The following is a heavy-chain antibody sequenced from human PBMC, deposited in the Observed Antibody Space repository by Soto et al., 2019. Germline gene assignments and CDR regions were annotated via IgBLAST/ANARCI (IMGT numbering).Heavy chain of an antibody. CDR2: IYYSGST. Sequence: QLQLQESGPGLVKPSETLSLTCTVSGGSISSSSYYWGWIRQPPGKGLEWIGSIYYSGSTYYNPSLKSRVTISVDTSKNQFSLKLSSVTAADTAVYYCARLRTYYYGSGSFHWGQGTLVTVSS. J-gene: IGHJ4*02. D-gene: IGHD3-10*01. V-gene: IGHV4-39*01. CDR3: ARLRTYYYGSGSFH. CDR1: GGSISSSSYY.